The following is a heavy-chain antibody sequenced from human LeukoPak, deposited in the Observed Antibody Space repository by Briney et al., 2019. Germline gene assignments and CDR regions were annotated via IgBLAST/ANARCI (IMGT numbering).Heavy chain of an antibody. V-gene: IGHV3-23*01. J-gene: IGHJ4*02. CDR1: GLTFSSYA. Sequence: GGSLRLSCAASGLTFSSYAMSWARQAPGKGLEWVSAISGSGGSTYYADSVKGRFTISRDNSKNTLYLQMNSLRAEDTAVYYCAKDSDYGDYEKGYWGQGTLVTVSS. D-gene: IGHD4-17*01. CDR3: AKDSDYGDYEKGY. CDR2: ISGSGGST.